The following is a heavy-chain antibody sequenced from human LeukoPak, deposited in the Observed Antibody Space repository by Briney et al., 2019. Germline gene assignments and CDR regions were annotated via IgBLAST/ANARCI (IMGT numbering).Heavy chain of an antibody. J-gene: IGHJ4*02. CDR2: ISYDGSDK. D-gene: IGHD6-19*01. CDR1: GFTFSNDG. V-gene: IGHV3-30*03. CDR3: ARGMAVAGLFDY. Sequence: GGSLRLSCAASGFTFSNDGMHWVRQAPGRGLEWVALISYDGSDKHYADSVKGRFTVSRDNSKNTLYLQMNSLRDEDTAVYYCARGMAVAGLFDYWGQGTLVTVSP.